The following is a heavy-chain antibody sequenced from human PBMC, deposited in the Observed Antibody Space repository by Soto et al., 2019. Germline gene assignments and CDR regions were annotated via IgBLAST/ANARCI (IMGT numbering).Heavy chain of an antibody. CDR3: ARGLELLTSGAWFDP. D-gene: IGHD3-10*01. V-gene: IGHV4-31*03. J-gene: IGHJ5*02. CDR1: GGSISSVGYY. CDR2: IYYSGST. Sequence: SETLSLTCTVSGGSISSVGYYWSWILQHAGKGLEWIGYIYYSGSTYYNPSLKSRVTISVDTSKNQFSLKLSSVTAADTAVYYCARGLELLTSGAWFDPWGQGTLVTVSS.